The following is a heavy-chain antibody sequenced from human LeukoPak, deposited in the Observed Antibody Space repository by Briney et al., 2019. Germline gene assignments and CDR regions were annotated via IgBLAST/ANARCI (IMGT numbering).Heavy chain of an antibody. CDR2: ISGSGGST. Sequence: PGGSLRLSCAASVFTFSSYAMSWVRQAPGRGLEGVSAISGSGGSTYYADSVKGRFTISRDNSKNTLYLQMNSLRAEDTAVYYCAREGAIVGVPGDYWGQGTLVTVSS. V-gene: IGHV3-23*01. D-gene: IGHD1-26*01. CDR1: VFTFSSYA. J-gene: IGHJ4*02. CDR3: AREGAIVGVPGDY.